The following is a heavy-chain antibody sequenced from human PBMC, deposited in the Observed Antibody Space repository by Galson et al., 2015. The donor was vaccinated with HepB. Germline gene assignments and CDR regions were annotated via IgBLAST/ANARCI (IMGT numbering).Heavy chain of an antibody. Sequence: SLRLSCAVSGFTFSDYWMHWVRQAPGKGLVWVSRINGDGSIRDYADSVKGRFTISRDNAKNTLYLQMSSLGGEDTAMYYCATMGHYDSSGYYGYTHHWGQGTLVTVSS. CDR2: INGDGSIR. D-gene: IGHD3-22*01. CDR1: GFTFSDYW. J-gene: IGHJ1*01. V-gene: IGHV3-74*01. CDR3: ATMGHYDSSGYYGYTHH.